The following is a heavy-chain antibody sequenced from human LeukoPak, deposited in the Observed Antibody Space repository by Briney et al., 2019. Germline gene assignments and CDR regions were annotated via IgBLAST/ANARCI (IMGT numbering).Heavy chain of an antibody. J-gene: IGHJ3*02. CDR1: GGSFSGYY. D-gene: IGHD2-2*01. V-gene: IGHV4-34*01. CDR3: ARGLFLSRYCSSTSCYFPPAFDI. CDR2: INHSGST. Sequence: SETLFLICAVYGGSFSGYYWSWIRQPPGKGLEWIGEINHSGSTNYNPSLKSRVTISVDTSKNQFSLKLSSVTAVDTAVYYCARGLFLSRYCSSTSCYFPPAFDIWGQGTMVTVSS.